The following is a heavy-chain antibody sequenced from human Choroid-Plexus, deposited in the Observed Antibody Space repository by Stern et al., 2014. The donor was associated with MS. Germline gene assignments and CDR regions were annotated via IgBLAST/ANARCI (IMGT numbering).Heavy chain of an antibody. Sequence: DQLVESGGGVVQPGRPLRLSCVASGFTFGSCAMNWVRQAPGKGLEWVGGVSYDGSNKYYADSVKGRFTISRDNSQNTLYMQMSSLRPEDTAVYYCAKDRQYLTYFFDHWGQGSLVTVSS. CDR2: VSYDGSNK. V-gene: IGHV3-30*18. CDR1: GFTFGSCA. J-gene: IGHJ5*02. D-gene: IGHD2/OR15-2a*01. CDR3: AKDRQYLTYFFDH.